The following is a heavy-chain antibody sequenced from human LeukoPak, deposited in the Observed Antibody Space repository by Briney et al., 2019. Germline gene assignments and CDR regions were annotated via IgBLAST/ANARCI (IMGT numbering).Heavy chain of an antibody. Sequence: GGSLRLSCAASGFTFSSYSMNWVRQAPGKGLEWVSSISSSSSYIYYADSVKGRFTISRDNAKNSLYLQMNSLRAEDTAVYYCARDDRSVLGAFDIWGRGTMVTVSS. CDR3: ARDDRSVLGAFDI. V-gene: IGHV3-21*01. J-gene: IGHJ3*02. D-gene: IGHD5/OR15-5a*01. CDR2: ISSSSSYI. CDR1: GFTFSSYS.